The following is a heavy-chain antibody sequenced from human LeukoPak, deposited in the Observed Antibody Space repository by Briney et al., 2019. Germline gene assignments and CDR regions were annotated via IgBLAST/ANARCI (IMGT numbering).Heavy chain of an antibody. J-gene: IGHJ4*02. V-gene: IGHV3-30*03. Sequence: GGSLRLSCAASGFIFNDYGMHWVRQAPGKGLEWVAVISYVGSDKSYADSVKGRFTVSRDNSKNTLYLQMNSLRAEDTAVYYCARGLRFLEWLSYLDYWGQGTLVTVSS. D-gene: IGHD3-3*01. CDR3: ARGLRFLEWLSYLDY. CDR2: ISYVGSDK. CDR1: GFIFNDYG.